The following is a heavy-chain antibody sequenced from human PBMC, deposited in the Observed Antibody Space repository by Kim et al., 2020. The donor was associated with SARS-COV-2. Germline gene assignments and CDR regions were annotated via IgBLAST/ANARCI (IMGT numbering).Heavy chain of an antibody. D-gene: IGHD2-15*01. V-gene: IGHV4-38-2*02. CDR3: ARVAGYCGAIRFDHSYF. J-gene: IGHJ4*01. CDR1: GFSISTGYY. Sequence: SVTLSLTCSVSGFSISTGYYWAWIRQPPGKGLEWVGHISYSASPYYNPSLKSRVTISVDTAKNQFSLRVDSLTAADMAVYYCARVAGYCGAIRFDHSYF. CDR2: ISYSASP.